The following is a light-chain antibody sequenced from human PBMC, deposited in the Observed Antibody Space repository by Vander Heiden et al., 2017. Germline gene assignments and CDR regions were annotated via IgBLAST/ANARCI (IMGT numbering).Light chain of an antibody. CDR3: QQANSFPYT. CDR1: QSISSW. Sequence: DIQMTQSPSSVSASVGDRVTITCRASQSISSWLGWYQQKPRKAPKLLIDAATSLQSGVPSRCSGRGSGTDITLTSSSLQPEDFATYYCQQANSFPYTFGQGTKLEIK. J-gene: IGKJ2*01. V-gene: IGKV1-12*01. CDR2: AAT.